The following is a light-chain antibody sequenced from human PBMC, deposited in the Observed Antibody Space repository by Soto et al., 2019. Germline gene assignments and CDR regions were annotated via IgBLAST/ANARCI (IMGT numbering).Light chain of an antibody. CDR1: SSDVGGYKY. J-gene: IGLJ2*01. Sequence: QSALTQPPSASGSPGQSVTISCTRTSSDVGGYKYVSWYQHHPGKAPKVVIYEVTKRPSGVPDRFSGSQSGNTASLTVSGLQAEDEADYYCSSYGGTNNVVFGGGTKVTVL. CDR3: SSYGGTNNVV. V-gene: IGLV2-8*01. CDR2: EVT.